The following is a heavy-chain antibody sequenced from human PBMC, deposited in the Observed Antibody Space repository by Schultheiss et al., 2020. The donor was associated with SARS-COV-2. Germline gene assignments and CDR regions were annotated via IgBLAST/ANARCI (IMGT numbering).Heavy chain of an antibody. Sequence: SLKISCAASEFIFSSYAMHWVRQAPGKGLEWVAVISYDGSNKYYADSVKGRFTISRDNSKNTLYLQMNSLRAEDTAVYYCARDLWFGESYFDYWGQGTLVTVSS. CDR1: EFIFSSYA. J-gene: IGHJ4*02. V-gene: IGHV3-30*07. CDR3: ARDLWFGESYFDY. CDR2: ISYDGSNK. D-gene: IGHD3-10*01.